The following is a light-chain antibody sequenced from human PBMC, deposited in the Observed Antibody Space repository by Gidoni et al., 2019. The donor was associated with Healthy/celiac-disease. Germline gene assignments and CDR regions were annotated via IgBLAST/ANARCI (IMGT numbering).Light chain of an antibody. Sequence: QSALTHPASVSGSPGPSLTISCTGTISDVGSYNLVSWYQQHPGKAPKLMIDEVSKRPSGVSNRFSGSKSGNTASLTISGLQAEDEADYYCCPYAGSSTFRVVFGGGTKLTVL. J-gene: IGLJ2*01. CDR1: ISDVGSYNL. CDR2: EVS. V-gene: IGLV2-23*02. CDR3: CPYAGSSTFRVV.